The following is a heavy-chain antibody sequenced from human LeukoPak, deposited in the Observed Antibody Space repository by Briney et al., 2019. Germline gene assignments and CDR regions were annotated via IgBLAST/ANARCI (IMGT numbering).Heavy chain of an antibody. CDR2: ISGSGGST. CDR3: AKDQGGNAMGSYFDY. Sequence: GGSLRHSCAASGFTFSSYAMSWVRQAPGKGLEWVSAISGSGGSTYYADSVKGRFTISRDNSKNTLYLQMNSLRAEDTAVYYCAKDQGGNAMGSYFDYWGQGTLVTVSS. V-gene: IGHV3-23*01. D-gene: IGHD4-23*01. J-gene: IGHJ4*02. CDR1: GFTFSSYA.